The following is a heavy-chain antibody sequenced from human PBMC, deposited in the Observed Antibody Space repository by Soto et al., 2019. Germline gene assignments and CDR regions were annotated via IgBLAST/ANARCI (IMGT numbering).Heavy chain of an antibody. Sequence: SGGMMSTCCRRVCRLPQGKGLEWIGYIYYSGNTNYNPSLKSRVIISVDTSKNLFYLKLTSVTAADTAVYYCARIPGDTSMTYRLAHWGHGTLGTV. CDR1: GGMMSTCC. CDR2: IYYSGNT. V-gene: IGHV4-59*01. CDR3: ARIPGDTSMTYRLAH. D-gene: IGHD3-16*01. J-gene: IGHJ5*02.